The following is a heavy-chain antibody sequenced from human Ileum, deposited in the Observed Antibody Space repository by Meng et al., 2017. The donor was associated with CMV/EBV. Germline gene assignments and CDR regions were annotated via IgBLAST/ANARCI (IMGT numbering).Heavy chain of an antibody. CDR1: VYNFTSNH. CDR2: INTNAGNP. J-gene: IGHJ4*02. Sequence: FQASVYNFTSNHIIWVRQAPGRGPEWMGWINTNAGNPTYAQGFTGRFVFSLDTSVSTTYLQISSLKAEDTAVYYCARDGLSGRYFDYWGQGTLVPSPQ. D-gene: IGHD1-26*01. CDR3: ARDGLSGRYFDY. V-gene: IGHV7-4-1*02.